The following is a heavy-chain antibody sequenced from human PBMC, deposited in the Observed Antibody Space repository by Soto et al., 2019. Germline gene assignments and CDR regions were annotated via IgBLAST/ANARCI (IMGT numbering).Heavy chain of an antibody. CDR3: ASGVVTAALGHYYYYGMDV. V-gene: IGHV1-69*13. D-gene: IGHD2-2*01. CDR1: GGTFSSYA. Sequence: SVKVSCKASGGTFSSYAISWVRQAPGQGLEWMGGIIPIFGTANYAQKFQGRVTITADESTSTAYMELSSLRSEDTAVYYCASGVVTAALGHYYYYGMDVWGQGTTVTV. CDR2: IIPIFGTA. J-gene: IGHJ6*02.